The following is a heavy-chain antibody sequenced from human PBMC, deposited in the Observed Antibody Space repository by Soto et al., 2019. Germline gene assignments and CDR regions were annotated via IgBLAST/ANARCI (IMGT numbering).Heavy chain of an antibody. J-gene: IGHJ5*02. Sequence: ASVKVSCKASGYTFTRYTMNWVRQAPGQRLEWMGWINPDNGNTKSSQKFQDRVIITRGTSASTDYMDLSSLRSEDTAVYYCARGIATGHLDPWGQGTLVTVSS. CDR3: ARGIATGHLDP. D-gene: IGHD2-15*01. CDR2: INPDNGNT. V-gene: IGHV1-3*01. CDR1: GYTFTRYT.